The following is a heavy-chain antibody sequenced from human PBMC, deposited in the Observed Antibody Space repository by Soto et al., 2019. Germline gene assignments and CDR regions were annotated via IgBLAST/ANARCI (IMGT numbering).Heavy chain of an antibody. D-gene: IGHD6-6*01. V-gene: IGHV4-30-4*01. Sequence: ASETLSLTCTVSGGSISSGDYYWSWIRQPPGKGLEWIGYIYYSGSTYYNPSLKSRVTISVDTSKNQFSLKLSSVTAADTAVYYCARSKYRRLFDYWGQGTLVTVSS. CDR2: IYYSGST. CDR3: ARSKYRRLFDY. J-gene: IGHJ4*02. CDR1: GGSISSGDYY.